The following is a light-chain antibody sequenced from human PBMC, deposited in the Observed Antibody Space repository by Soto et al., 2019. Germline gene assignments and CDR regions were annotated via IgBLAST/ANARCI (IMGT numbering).Light chain of an antibody. CDR3: QVWDSSSDLRVV. Sequence: SYELTQPPSVSVAPGKTARITCGGNNTGSKSVHWYQQKPGQAPVLVIYYDSDRPSGIPERFSGSNSGNTATLTISRVEAGDEADYYCQVWDSSSDLRVVFGGGTKLTVL. J-gene: IGLJ2*01. CDR2: YDS. CDR1: NTGSKS. V-gene: IGLV3-21*04.